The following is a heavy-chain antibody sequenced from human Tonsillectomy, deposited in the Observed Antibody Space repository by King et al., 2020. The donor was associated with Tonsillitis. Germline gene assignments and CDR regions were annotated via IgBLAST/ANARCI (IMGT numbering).Heavy chain of an antibody. CDR2: ITYDGSNE. D-gene: IGHD2-15*01. Sequence: VQLVESGGGVVQPGRSLRLSCAASGFTFSSFGMHWVRQAPGKGLEWVAFITYDGSNEYYGDSVKGRFTISRDNSKNTLYLQMNSLRAEDTAVYYCARDMCSGGGFYFDYWGQGTLVTVSS. CDR1: GFTFSSFG. J-gene: IGHJ4*02. CDR3: ARDMCSGGGFYFDY. V-gene: IGHV3-33*05.